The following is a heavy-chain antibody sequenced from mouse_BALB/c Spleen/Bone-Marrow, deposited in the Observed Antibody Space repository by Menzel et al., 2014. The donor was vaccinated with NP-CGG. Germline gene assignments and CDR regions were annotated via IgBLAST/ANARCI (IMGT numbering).Heavy chain of an antibody. J-gene: IGHJ1*01. CDR3: TRSGFYGYGTYFDV. CDR1: GYTFTNYY. Sequence: QVQLKQSGAELVKPGASVKLSCKVSGYTFTNYYVYWVKQRPGQGLEWIGEIHPSNGVTSFNEKFMSKATLTVDTSSSTAYMHLSSLTSEDSAVYYCTRSGFYGYGTYFDVWGAGTTVTVSS. V-gene: IGHV1S81*02. D-gene: IGHD1-2*01. CDR2: IHPSNGVT.